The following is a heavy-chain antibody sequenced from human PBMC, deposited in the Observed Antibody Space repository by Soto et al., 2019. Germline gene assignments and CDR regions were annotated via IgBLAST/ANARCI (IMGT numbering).Heavy chain of an antibody. CDR2: IDYNGVT. D-gene: IGHD2-15*01. J-gene: IGHJ4*02. CDR3: GKVLVGATGHTDSDS. Sequence: SETLSLTCSVSGGSISGHYWTWIRQSPGEGLEWIGNIDYNGVTYSNPSLKSRVTISRDTSKNQFSLKLTSVTAADTALYYCGKVLVGATGHTDSDSWGPGTLVTVSS. CDR1: GGSISGHY. V-gene: IGHV4-59*04.